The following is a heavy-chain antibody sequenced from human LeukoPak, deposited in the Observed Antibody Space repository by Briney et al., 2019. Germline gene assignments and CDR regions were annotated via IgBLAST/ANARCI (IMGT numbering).Heavy chain of an antibody. CDR2: IYTSGST. Sequence: PSETLFLTCTVSGGSISSYYWSWIRQPAGKGLEWIGRIYTSGSTNYNPSLKSRVTMSVDTSKNQFSLKLSSVTAADTAVYYCARGPGGYDFWSITGAFDIWGQGTMVTVSS. V-gene: IGHV4-4*07. CDR3: ARGPGGYDFWSITGAFDI. D-gene: IGHD3-3*01. J-gene: IGHJ3*02. CDR1: GGSISSYY.